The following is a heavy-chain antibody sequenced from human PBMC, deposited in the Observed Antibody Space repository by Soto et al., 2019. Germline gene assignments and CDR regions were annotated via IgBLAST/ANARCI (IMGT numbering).Heavy chain of an antibody. D-gene: IGHD6-19*01. V-gene: IGHV3-30*03. CDR2: ISYDGSNK. CDR3: VAGQYFFDY. CDR1: GFTFSSYG. Sequence: QVQLVESGGGVVQPGRSLRLSCAASGFTFSSYGMQWVRQAPGKGLEWVAVISYDGSNKYYADSVKDRFTISRDNSKSTLYLQMNSLRADDTAVYYCVAGQYFFDYCGQGTLVTASS. J-gene: IGHJ4*02.